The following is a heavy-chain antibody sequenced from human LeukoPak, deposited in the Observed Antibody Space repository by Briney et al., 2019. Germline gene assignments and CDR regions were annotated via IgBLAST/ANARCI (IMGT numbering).Heavy chain of an antibody. Sequence: PGGSLRLSCAASGFTFSSSAMSWVRQAPGRGLEWVSSISGSGGSPYYADSVKGRFTISRDNSKNTLYLQMNSLRAEDTAVYYCAKVDGSGSYADYWGQGTLVTVSS. V-gene: IGHV3-23*01. CDR2: ISGSGGSP. J-gene: IGHJ4*02. CDR3: AKVDGSGSYADY. CDR1: GFTFSSSA. D-gene: IGHD3-10*01.